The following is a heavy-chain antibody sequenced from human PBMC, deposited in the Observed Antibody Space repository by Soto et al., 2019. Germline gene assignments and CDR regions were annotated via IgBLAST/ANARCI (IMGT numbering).Heavy chain of an antibody. D-gene: IGHD6-13*01. CDR3: ARRRAAAGGDPPFDY. V-gene: IGHV1-18*01. CDR1: GYTFTSYG. CDR2: ISAYNGNT. J-gene: IGHJ4*02. Sequence: QVQLVQSGAEVKKPGASVKVSCKASGYTFTSYGISWVRQAPGQGLEWMGWISAYNGNTNYAQKPQARVTTTTETSTSTAYMELRSLRSDDTAVYYCARRRAAAGGDPPFDYWGQGTLVTVSS.